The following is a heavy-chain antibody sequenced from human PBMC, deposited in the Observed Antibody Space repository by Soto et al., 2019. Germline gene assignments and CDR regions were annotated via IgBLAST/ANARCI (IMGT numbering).Heavy chain of an antibody. Sequence: SETLSLTCTVSGGSISDYYWSWIRQPPGKGLEWIGHIYYSGSTNYNPSLESRVIISVDTSKNQFSLKLSSVTAADTAVYYCARVEGQLASFDYWGQGTLVTVSS. D-gene: IGHD5-18*01. CDR1: GGSISDYY. V-gene: IGHV4-59*12. CDR2: IYYSGST. J-gene: IGHJ4*02. CDR3: ARVEGQLASFDY.